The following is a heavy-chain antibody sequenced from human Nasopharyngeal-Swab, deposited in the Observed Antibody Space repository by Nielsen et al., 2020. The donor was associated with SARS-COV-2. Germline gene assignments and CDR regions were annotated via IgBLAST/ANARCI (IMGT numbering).Heavy chain of an antibody. J-gene: IGHJ6*03. D-gene: IGHD2-2*01. CDR1: GFTFSSHD. CDR3: VKGMPQSGGMDV. Sequence: GESLKISCAASGFTFSSHDMHWVRLPRGKGLEWVSAIGAAGGTYYPDSVKGRFTISRENAKNSLYLQMNSLRAEDTAIYYCVKGMPQSGGMDVWGKGPTVSVSS. V-gene: IGHV3-13*01. CDR2: IGAAGGT.